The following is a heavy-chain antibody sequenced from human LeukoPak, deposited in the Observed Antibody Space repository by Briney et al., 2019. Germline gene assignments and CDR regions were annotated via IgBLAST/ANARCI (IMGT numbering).Heavy chain of an antibody. CDR3: ARGSGSSSWYAAFDC. CDR2: INWNGGST. Sequence: GGSLRLSCAASGFTFDDYGMSWVRQAPGKGLEWVSGINWNGGSTGYADSVKGRFTISRDNAKNSLYLQMNSLRAEDTALYHCARGSGSSSWYAAFDCWGRGTLVTVSS. V-gene: IGHV3-20*01. D-gene: IGHD6-13*01. J-gene: IGHJ4*02. CDR1: GFTFDDYG.